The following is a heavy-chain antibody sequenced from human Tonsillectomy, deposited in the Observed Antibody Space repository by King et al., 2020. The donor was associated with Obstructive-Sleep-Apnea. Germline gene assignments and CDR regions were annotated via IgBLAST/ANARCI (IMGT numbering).Heavy chain of an antibody. CDR3: TTGSTTVAHGGDY. CDR2: IKGGNEGETK. D-gene: IGHD1-1*01. V-gene: IGHV3-15*01. CDR1: GFTFTDAW. Sequence: VQLVESGGGSVEPGGSLKLSCVVSGFTFTDAWMSWVRQAPGKGLEWVARIKGGNEGETKDYAAPVKGRFTISRDNSKNMLSLQLNSLRSEDTAVYYCTTGSTTVAHGGDYWGQGALVTVSS. J-gene: IGHJ4*02.